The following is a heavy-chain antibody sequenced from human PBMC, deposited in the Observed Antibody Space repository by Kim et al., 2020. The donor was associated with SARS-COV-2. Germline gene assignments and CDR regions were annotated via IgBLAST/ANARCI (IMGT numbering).Heavy chain of an antibody. J-gene: IGHJ4*02. CDR1: GFTFSDYY. D-gene: IGHD6-19*01. V-gene: IGHV3-11*01. CDR2: ISSSGITI. CDR3: ARGYSSGWFDY. Sequence: GGSLRLSCAASGFTFSDYYMTWIRQAPGKGLEWVSYISSSGITIYYADSVKGRFTISRDNAKKSLYLQMNRLRAEDTAVYYCARGYSSGWFDYWGQGTLVTVSS.